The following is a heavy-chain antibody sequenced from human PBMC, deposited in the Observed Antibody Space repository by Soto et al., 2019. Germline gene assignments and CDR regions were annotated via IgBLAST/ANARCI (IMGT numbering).Heavy chain of an antibody. Sequence: SETLSLTCAVSGDSMSSSDYYWGWIRQPPGKGLEWIGSIHYSGSTYYNPSLQSRVAISVDTCKNQFSLKLKSVTAADTAIYYCARRTVNIRTFYSGLKTHCFDYWGQGAPVTVSS. V-gene: IGHV4-39*01. CDR1: GDSMSSSDYY. D-gene: IGHD6-19*01. CDR2: IHYSGST. J-gene: IGHJ4*02. CDR3: ARRTVNIRTFYSGLKTHCFDY.